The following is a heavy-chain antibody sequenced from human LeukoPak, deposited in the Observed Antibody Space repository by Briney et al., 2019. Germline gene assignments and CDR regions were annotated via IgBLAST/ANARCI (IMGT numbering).Heavy chain of an antibody. CDR1: GFTFSSCW. V-gene: IGHV3-74*01. J-gene: IGHJ4*02. Sequence: TGGSLRLSCAASGFTFSSCWMHWVRQAPGKGLVWVSRISKDGSSTYYADSVKGRFTISRDNAKNTLYLQMNSLRAEDTAVYYCARDEVGVGATHDYWGQGTLVTVSS. D-gene: IGHD1-26*01. CDR2: ISKDGSST. CDR3: ARDEVGVGATHDY.